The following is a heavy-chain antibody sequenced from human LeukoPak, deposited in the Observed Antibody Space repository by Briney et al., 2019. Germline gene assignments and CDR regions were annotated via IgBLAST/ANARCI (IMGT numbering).Heavy chain of an antibody. Sequence: GASLRLSCAASGFTFSSYAMSWVRQAPGMGLEWGSAISDSGGNTYYADAVAGRFTISRGNSRDTLYLQMNSLRADDTAVYFCARGGFLGPDYWGQGTLVTVSS. CDR2: ISDSGGNT. CDR1: GFTFSSYA. CDR3: ARGGFLGPDY. D-gene: IGHD3-16*01. V-gene: IGHV3-23*01. J-gene: IGHJ4*02.